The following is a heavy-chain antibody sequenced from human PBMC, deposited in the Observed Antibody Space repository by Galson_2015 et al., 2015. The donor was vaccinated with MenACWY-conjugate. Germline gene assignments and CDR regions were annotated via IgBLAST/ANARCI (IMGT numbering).Heavy chain of an antibody. V-gene: IGHV3-48*04. Sequence: SLRLSCAASGFTFSSYSMNWVRQAPGKGLEWVSYISSSSSTIYYADSVKGRFTISRDNAKNSLYLQMNSLRAEDTAVYYCARSITMVRGVIITYYYYYGMDVWGQGTTVTVSS. CDR2: ISSSSSTI. CDR1: GFTFSSYS. D-gene: IGHD3-10*01. J-gene: IGHJ6*02. CDR3: ARSITMVRGVIITYYYYYGMDV.